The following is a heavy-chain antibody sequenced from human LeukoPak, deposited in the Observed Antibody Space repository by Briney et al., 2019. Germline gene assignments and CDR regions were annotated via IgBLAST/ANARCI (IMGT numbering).Heavy chain of an antibody. Sequence: GGSLRLSCAVSGFTFSSYAMSWVRQAPGKGLEWVSAISGSGGSTYYADSVKGRFTISRDNSKNTLYLQMNSLRAEDTAVYYCAKGQGSGWYAYFDYWGQGTLVTVSS. CDR2: ISGSGGST. CDR1: GFTFSSYA. J-gene: IGHJ4*02. D-gene: IGHD6-19*01. V-gene: IGHV3-23*01. CDR3: AKGQGSGWYAYFDY.